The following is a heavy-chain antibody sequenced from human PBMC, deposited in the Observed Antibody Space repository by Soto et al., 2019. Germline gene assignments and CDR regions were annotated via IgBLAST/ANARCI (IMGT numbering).Heavy chain of an antibody. D-gene: IGHD1-7*01. CDR3: ARASWVETTILFGY. CDR1: GYTFTSYD. J-gene: IGHJ4*02. Sequence: ASVKVSCKASGYTFTSYDINWVRQATGQGLEWMGWMNPNSGNTGYAQKFQGRVTMTRNTSISTAYMELSSLRSEDTAVYYCARASWVETTILFGYWGQGTLVTVSS. V-gene: IGHV1-8*01. CDR2: MNPNSGNT.